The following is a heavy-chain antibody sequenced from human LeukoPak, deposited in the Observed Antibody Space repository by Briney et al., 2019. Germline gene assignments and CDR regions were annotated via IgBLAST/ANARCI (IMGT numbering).Heavy chain of an antibody. CDR3: ARGPHPYYYDSSGLDP. J-gene: IGHJ5*02. V-gene: IGHV3-30*03. Sequence: GGSLRLSCAASGFTFSSYSMNWVRQAPGKGLEWVAVISYDGSNKYYADSVKGRFTISRDNSKNTLYLQMNSLRAEDTAVYYCARGPHPYYYDSSGLDPWGQGTLVTVSS. D-gene: IGHD3-22*01. CDR2: ISYDGSNK. CDR1: GFTFSSYS.